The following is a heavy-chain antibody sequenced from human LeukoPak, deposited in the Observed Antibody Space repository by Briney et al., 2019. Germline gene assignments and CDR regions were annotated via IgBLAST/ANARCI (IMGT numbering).Heavy chain of an antibody. CDR2: IYYSGST. Sequence: SETLSLTCTVSGGSISTSYWSWIRQPPGKGLEWIGYIYYSGSTNYNPSLKSRVTISLDTSKNHFSLNQFSLRLTSVTAADTAVYYCARGGVNWFDPWGQGTLVTVFS. J-gene: IGHJ5*02. CDR3: ARGGVNWFDP. D-gene: IGHD2-8*01. V-gene: IGHV4-59*08. CDR1: GGSISTSY.